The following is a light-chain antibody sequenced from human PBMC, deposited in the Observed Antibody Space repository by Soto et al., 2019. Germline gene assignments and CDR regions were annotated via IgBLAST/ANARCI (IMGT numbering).Light chain of an antibody. CDR3: QQYHIYSWT. CDR1: QGISSW. CDR2: DAS. V-gene: IGKV1-5*01. J-gene: IGKJ1*01. Sequence: DIQMTQSPSTLSASVGDRVTITCRASQGISSWLAWYQQKPGKAPKLLIYDASSLESGVPSRFSASGSGTEFSLTINSLQADDFATYYCQQYHIYSWTFGQGTKVDIK.